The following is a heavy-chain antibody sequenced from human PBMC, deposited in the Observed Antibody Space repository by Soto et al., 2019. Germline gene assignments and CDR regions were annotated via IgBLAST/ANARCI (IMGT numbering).Heavy chain of an antibody. CDR2: IIPMFDSA. D-gene: IGHD4-17*01. CDR3: ANGEIWVADYL. Sequence: SSVKASCKDSGETFNNYAISWVRQAPGQGLECMGRIIPMFDSANYAQKFQGRVTIIAAKSTTTTYMELSSLTSDDTAVYYCANGEIWVADYLWALGTWDTVSS. CDR1: GETFNNYA. V-gene: IGHV1-69*06. J-gene: IGHJ4*02.